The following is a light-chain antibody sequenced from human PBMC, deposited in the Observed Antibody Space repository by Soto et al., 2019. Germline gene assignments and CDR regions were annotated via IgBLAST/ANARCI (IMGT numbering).Light chain of an antibody. CDR3: SSYAGSNNFV. CDR1: SSDVGGYNY. J-gene: IGLJ2*01. V-gene: IGLV2-8*01. CDR2: EVS. Sequence: QSALTQPPSASGSPGQSVTISCTGTSSDVGGYNYVSWYQQHPGKAPKLMIYEVSKRPSGVPVRFSGSKSGTTASLTVSGLQAEDEDDYYCSSYAGSNNFVFGGGTKLTVL.